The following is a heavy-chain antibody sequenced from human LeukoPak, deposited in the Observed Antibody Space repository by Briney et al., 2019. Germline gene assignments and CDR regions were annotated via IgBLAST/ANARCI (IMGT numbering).Heavy chain of an antibody. D-gene: IGHD1-7*01. CDR1: GFTVSSNY. J-gene: IGHJ4*02. CDR3: ARGNWNYPFDY. CDR2: IYSGGST. V-gene: IGHV3-53*01. Sequence: PGRSLRLSCAASGFTVSSNYMSWVRQAPGKGLEWVSVIYSGGSTYYADSVKGRFTISRDISKNTLYLQMNSLSAEDTAVYYCARGNWNYPFDYWGQGTLVTVSS.